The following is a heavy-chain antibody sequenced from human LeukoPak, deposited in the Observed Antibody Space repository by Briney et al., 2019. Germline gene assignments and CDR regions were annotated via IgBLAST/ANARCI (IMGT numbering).Heavy chain of an antibody. CDR2: ISGSGGST. CDR1: GFTFSSYG. CDR3: AKFGPSSHTRYYYYMDV. V-gene: IGHV3-23*01. D-gene: IGHD3-10*01. Sequence: QTGGSLRLSCAASGFTFSSYGMSWVRQAPGKGLEWVSAISGSGGSTYYADSVKGRFTISRDNSKNTLYLQMNSLRAEDTAVYYCAKFGPSSHTRYYYYMDVWGKGTTVTISS. J-gene: IGHJ6*03.